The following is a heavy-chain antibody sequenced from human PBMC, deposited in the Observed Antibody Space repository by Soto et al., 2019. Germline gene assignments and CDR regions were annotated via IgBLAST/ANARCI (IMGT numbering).Heavy chain of an antibody. CDR2: IYRTGST. V-gene: IGHV4-4*02. CDR3: SSRDPGTSVDY. CDR1: GGSFTSNNW. Sequence: PSETLSLTCAVSGGSFTSNNWWTWVRQPPGQGLEWIGEIYRTGSTNYNPSLKSRVTISLDKSENQFSLKVTSLTAADTAVYYCSSRDPGTSVDYWGQGTLVTVSS. J-gene: IGHJ4*02. D-gene: IGHD1-7*01.